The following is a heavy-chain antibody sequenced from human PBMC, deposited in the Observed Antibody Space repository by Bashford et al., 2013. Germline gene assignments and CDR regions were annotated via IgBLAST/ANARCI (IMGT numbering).Heavy chain of an antibody. V-gene: IGHV3-23*01. CDR2: ISGTGNSP. Sequence: GGSLRLSCAASGFIFSSYSMNWVRQAPGKGLEWVTSISGTGNSPYHADSVKGRFTISRDNSRNTLYLQMNSLRAEDTGLYYCAKRTGISVAGTSFDDWGQGTLVTVSS. J-gene: IGHJ4*02. D-gene: IGHD6-19*01. CDR1: GFIFSSYS. CDR3: AKRTGISVAGTSFDD.